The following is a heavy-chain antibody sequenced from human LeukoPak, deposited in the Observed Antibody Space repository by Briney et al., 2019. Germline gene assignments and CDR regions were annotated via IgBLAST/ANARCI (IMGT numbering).Heavy chain of an antibody. CDR2: IYYSGNT. Sequence: PSETLSLTCTVSGGSISSSSYFWGWIRQPPGKGLEWIGSIYYSGNTYYNASLKSQVSISIDTSKNQFSLRLTSVTAADTAVYYCARQTGSGLFILPGGQGTLVTVSS. J-gene: IGHJ4*02. CDR1: GGSISSSSYF. CDR3: ARQTGSGLFILP. V-gene: IGHV4-39*01. D-gene: IGHD3/OR15-3a*01.